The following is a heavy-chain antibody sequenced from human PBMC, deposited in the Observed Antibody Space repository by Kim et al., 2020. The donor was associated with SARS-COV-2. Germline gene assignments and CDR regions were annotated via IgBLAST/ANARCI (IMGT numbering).Heavy chain of an antibody. J-gene: IGHJ4*02. Sequence: NYNPSLKSRVTISVDTSKNQFSLKLSSVTAADTAVYYCVRLAAAAQFDYWGQGTLVTVSS. D-gene: IGHD6-13*01. V-gene: IGHV4-34*01. CDR3: VRLAAAAQFDY.